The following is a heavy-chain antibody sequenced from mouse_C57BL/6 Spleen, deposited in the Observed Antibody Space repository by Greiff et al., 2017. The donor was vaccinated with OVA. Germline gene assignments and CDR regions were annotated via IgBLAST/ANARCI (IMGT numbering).Heavy chain of an antibody. J-gene: IGHJ4*01. CDR1: GYTFTSYT. V-gene: IGHV1-4*01. D-gene: IGHD2-5*01. CDR3: AREGNSNFYYAMDY. Sequence: HVQLQQSWAELARPGASVKMSCKASGYTFTSYTMHWVKQRPGQGLEWIGYINPSSGYTKYNQKFKDKATLTADKSSSTDYMQLSSLTSEDSAVYYCAREGNSNFYYAMDYWGQGTSVTVSS. CDR2: INPSSGYT.